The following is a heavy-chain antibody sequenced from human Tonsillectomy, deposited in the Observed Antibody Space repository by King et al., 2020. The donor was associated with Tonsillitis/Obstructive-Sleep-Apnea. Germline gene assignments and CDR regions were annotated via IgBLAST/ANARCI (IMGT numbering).Heavy chain of an antibody. V-gene: IGHV5-51*01. J-gene: IGHJ3*02. D-gene: IGHD2-2*01. CDR1: GYSFTSYW. CDR3: ARGGEDIVVVPAAFNAFDI. Sequence: VQLVESGAEVKKPGESLKISCKGSGYSFTSYWIGWVRQMPGKGLEWMGIIYPGDSDTRYSPSFQGQVTISADKSISTAYLQWSSLKASDTALYYCARGGEDIVVVPAAFNAFDIWGQGTMVTVSS. CDR2: IYPGDSDT.